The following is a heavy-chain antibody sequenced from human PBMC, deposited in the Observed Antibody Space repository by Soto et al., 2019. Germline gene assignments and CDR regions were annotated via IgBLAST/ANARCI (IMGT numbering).Heavy chain of an antibody. CDR3: ARDLLRLSGYYDY. V-gene: IGHV1-69*04. D-gene: IGHD3-22*01. CDR2: IIPILGIA. CDR1: GYTLTELS. J-gene: IGHJ4*02. Sequence: SVKVSCKASGYTLTELSMHWVRQAPGQGLEWMGRIIPILGIANYAQKFQGRVTITADKSTSTAYMELSSLRSEDTAVYYCARDLLRLSGYYDYWGQGTLVTVSS.